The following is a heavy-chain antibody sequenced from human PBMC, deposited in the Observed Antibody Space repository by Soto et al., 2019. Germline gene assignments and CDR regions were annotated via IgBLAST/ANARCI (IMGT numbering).Heavy chain of an antibody. CDR2: IWYDGSNK. D-gene: IGHD3-10*01. V-gene: IGHV3-33*01. CDR3: ARDRGTMVRGVPEGDGMDV. J-gene: IGHJ6*02. Sequence: QVQLVESGGGVVQPGTSLRLSCAASGFTFSSYGMHWVRQAPGKGLEWVAVIWYDGSNKYYADSVKGRFTISRDNSKNTLYLQMNSLRAEDTAVYYCARDRGTMVRGVPEGDGMDVWGQGTTVTVSS. CDR1: GFTFSSYG.